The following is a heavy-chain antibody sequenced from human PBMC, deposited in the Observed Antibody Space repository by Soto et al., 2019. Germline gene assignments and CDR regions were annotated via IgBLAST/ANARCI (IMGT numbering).Heavy chain of an antibody. V-gene: IGHV3-48*01. CDR2: IRSNSSTI. J-gene: IGHJ4*02. D-gene: IGHD3-10*01. Sequence: EVQLVESGGGLVQPGGSLRLSCAASGFTFSSYSMNWVRQAPGKGLEWVSYIRSNSSTIYYADSVKGRFTITRDNAKNSLYQQMNSLRGEDTAVDYCASPYGSGSYSLYWGQGTLVTVSS. CDR3: ASPYGSGSYSLY. CDR1: GFTFSSYS.